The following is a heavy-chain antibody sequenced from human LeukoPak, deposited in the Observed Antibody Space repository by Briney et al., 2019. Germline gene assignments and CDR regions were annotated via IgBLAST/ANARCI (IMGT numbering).Heavy chain of an antibody. Sequence: GGSLRLSCEASGFTFSSYAMSWVRQAPGRGLEWVGRIKSKTDGGTTDYAAPVKGRFTISRDDSKNTLYLQMNSLKTEDTAVYYCTTENYDFWSRYYYYYMDVWGKGTTVTVSS. V-gene: IGHV3-15*01. D-gene: IGHD3-3*01. J-gene: IGHJ6*03. CDR1: GFTFSSYA. CDR3: TTENYDFWSRYYYYYMDV. CDR2: IKSKTDGGTT.